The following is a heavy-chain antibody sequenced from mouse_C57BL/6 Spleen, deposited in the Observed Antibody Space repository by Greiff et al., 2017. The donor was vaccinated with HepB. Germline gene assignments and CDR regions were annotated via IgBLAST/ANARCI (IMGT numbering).Heavy chain of an antibody. V-gene: IGHV1-81*01. D-gene: IGHD2-4*01. J-gene: IGHJ4*01. CDR1: GYTFTSYG. Sequence: VQLQESGAELARPGASVKLSCKASGYTFTSYGIRWVKQRTGQGLEWIGEIYPRSGNTYYNEKFKGKATLTADKSSSTAYMELRSLTSEDSAVYFCARFYDYDGGPYYYAMDDWGQGTSVTVSS. CDR2: IYPRSGNT. CDR3: ARFYDYDGGPYYYAMDD.